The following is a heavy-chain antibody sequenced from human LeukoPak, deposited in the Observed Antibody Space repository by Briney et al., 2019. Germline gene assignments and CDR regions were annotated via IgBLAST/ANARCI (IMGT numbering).Heavy chain of an antibody. Sequence: SETLSLTCSVSGGSISSYYWRWVRQSPGKGLEWIGHVSNRGFTNYNPSLEGRVTISVDTSKNQFSLKLFSVTAADTAVYYCARISWAEMTTIGSYYYYMDVWDKGTTVTISS. V-gene: IGHV4-59*01. CDR1: GGSISSYY. CDR3: ARISWAEMTTIGSYYYYMDV. J-gene: IGHJ6*03. D-gene: IGHD3-16*01. CDR2: VSNRGFT.